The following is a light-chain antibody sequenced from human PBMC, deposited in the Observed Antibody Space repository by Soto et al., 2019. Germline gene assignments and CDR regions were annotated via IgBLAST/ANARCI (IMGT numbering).Light chain of an antibody. V-gene: IGKV3-15*01. CDR1: QSVSSN. J-gene: IGKJ3*01. CDR3: QQYNNWPFT. CDR2: GAS. Sequence: EIVRTQSPATLSVSPGERATLSCRASQSVSSNLAWYQQKPGQAPRLLIYGASTRATGIPARFSGSGSRTEFTLTISSLQSEDFAVYYCQQYNNWPFTFGPGTKVDIK.